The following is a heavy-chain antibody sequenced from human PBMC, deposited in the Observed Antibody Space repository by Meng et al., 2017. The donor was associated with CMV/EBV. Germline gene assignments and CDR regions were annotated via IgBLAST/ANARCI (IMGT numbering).Heavy chain of an antibody. D-gene: IGHD3-3*01. V-gene: IGHV4-4*02. CDR1: GGSISSSNW. CDR3: ARLGGVTIFGVVIPNWFDP. Sequence: GSLRLSCAVSGGSISSSNWWSWVRQPPGMGLEWLGEIYHSGSTNYNPSLQSRVTISVDTSKNQFSLKLSSVTAADTAVYYCARLGGVTIFGVVIPNWFDPWGQGTLVTVSS. J-gene: IGHJ5*02. CDR2: IYHSGST.